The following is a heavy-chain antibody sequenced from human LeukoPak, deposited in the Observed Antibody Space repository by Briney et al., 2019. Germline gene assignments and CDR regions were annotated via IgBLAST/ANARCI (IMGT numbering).Heavy chain of an antibody. CDR1: GYTFTSYA. D-gene: IGHD3-22*01. Sequence: GASVKVSCKASGYTFTSYAMNWVRQAPGQGLEWMGWISTNTGNPTYAQGFTGRFVFSLDTSVSTAYLQISSLKAEDTAVYYCARDGLHYYDSSGYYQLDYWGRRTLVTVSS. CDR2: ISTNTGNP. V-gene: IGHV7-4-1*02. CDR3: ARDGLHYYDSSGYYQLDY. J-gene: IGHJ4*02.